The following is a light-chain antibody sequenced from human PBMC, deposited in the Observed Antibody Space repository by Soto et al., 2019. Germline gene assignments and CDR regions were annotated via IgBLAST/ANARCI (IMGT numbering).Light chain of an antibody. CDR2: GDN. J-gene: IGLJ1*01. CDR3: QSYDISLHNYV. CDR1: TSNIGAPYD. Sequence: QPLLTQPPSVSGAPGQRVSISCTGSTSNIGAPYDVHWYQHLPGTAPKLLIYGDNNRPSGVPDRFSGSKSGTSASLAITRLQAEDEADYYCQSYDISLHNYVFGTGTKLTVL. V-gene: IGLV1-40*01.